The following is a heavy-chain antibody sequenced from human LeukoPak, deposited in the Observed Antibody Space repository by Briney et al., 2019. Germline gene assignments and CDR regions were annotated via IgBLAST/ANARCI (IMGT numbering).Heavy chain of an antibody. V-gene: IGHV3-74*01. CDR3: ATKRWLAPPPDS. D-gene: IGHD6-19*01. CDR2: INTDGTVT. CDR1: GFTFSKYW. J-gene: IGHJ4*02. Sequence: GGSLRVSCAASGFTFSKYWMLWVRHAPGKGLESVSRINTDGTVTTYADSVKSRFTVSRDNADNTMFLQMNSVRDEDTAVYYCATKRWLAPPPDSWGQGTPVTVSS.